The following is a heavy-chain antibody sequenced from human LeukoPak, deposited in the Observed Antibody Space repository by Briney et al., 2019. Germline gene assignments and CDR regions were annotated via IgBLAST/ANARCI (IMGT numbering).Heavy chain of an antibody. D-gene: IGHD4-11*01. V-gene: IGHV4-31*03. Sequence: SETLSLTCTVSGGSISSGGYYWSWIRQHPGKGLERIGYIYYSGSTYYNPSLKSRVTISVDTSKNQFSLKLSSVTAADTAVYYCARAYDYSNWFDPWGQGTLVTVSS. J-gene: IGHJ5*02. CDR3: ARAYDYSNWFDP. CDR1: GGSISSGGYY. CDR2: IYYSGST.